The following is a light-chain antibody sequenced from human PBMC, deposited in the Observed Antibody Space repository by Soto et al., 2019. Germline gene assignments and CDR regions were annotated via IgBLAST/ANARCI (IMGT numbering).Light chain of an antibody. CDR1: RSNIGNNA. V-gene: IGLV1-36*01. CDR2: YDV. CDR3: ATWDDSLNGQV. J-gene: IGLJ2*01. Sequence: QSVLTQPPSVSGAPRQRVTISCSGSRSNIGNNAVNWYQQFPDRAPKLLIYYDVLLPSGVSDRFSGSKSGTSASLAISGHQSEDEADYYCATWDDSLNGQVFGGGTQLTVL.